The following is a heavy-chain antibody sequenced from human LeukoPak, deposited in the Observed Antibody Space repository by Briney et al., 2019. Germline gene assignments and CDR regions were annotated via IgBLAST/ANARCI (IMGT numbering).Heavy chain of an antibody. J-gene: IGHJ4*02. D-gene: IGHD6-13*01. CDR1: GYTFTSYY. V-gene: IGHV1-46*01. CDR2: INPSGGST. Sequence: ASVKVSCKASGYTFTSYYMHWVRQAPGQGLEWMGIINPSGGSTSYAQKFQGRVTMTEDTSTDTAYMELSSLRSEDTAVYYCATERIAAAGLDYWGQGTLVTVSS. CDR3: ATERIAAAGLDY.